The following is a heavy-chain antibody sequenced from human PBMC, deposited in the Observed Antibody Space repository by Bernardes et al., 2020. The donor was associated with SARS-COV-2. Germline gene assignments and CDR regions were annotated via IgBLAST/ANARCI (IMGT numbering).Heavy chain of an antibody. CDR2: VYSGTT. CDR3: ARGGIGGRLTMLVVARNWFFDL. D-gene: IGHD2-15*01. CDR1: GASINRGSYY. V-gene: IGHV4-61*02. J-gene: IGHJ2*01. Sequence: SETLSLTCSVSGASINRGSYYWGWIRQPAGKGLEWIGRVYSGTTNYNPSLKSRVTMSIDTSKNQFSLKLTSVTAADTAVYYCARGGIGGRLTMLVVARNWFFDLWGRGTLVTVSS.